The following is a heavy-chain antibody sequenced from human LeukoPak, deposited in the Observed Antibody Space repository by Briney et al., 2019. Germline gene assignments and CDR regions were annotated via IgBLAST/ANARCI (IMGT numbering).Heavy chain of an antibody. CDR3: ARDPKSQLLLDY. D-gene: IGHD2-2*01. CDR2: IIPIFGTA. CDR1: GGTFSSYA. V-gene: IGHV1-69*01. J-gene: IGHJ4*02. Sequence: SVKVSCKASGGTFSSYAISWVRQAPGQGLEWMGGIIPIFGTANYAQKFQGRVTITADESTSTAYMELSSLRSEDTAVYYCARDPKSQLLLDYWGQGTLVTVSS.